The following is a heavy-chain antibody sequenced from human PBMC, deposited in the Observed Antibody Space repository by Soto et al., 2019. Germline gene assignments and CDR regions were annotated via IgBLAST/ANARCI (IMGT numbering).Heavy chain of an antibody. Sequence: PGESLKISCKGSGYSFTSYWISWVRQMPGKGLEWMGRIDPSDSYTNYSPSFQGHVTISADKSISTAYLQWSSLKASDTAMYYCARGYCSSTSCYPNWFDPWGQGTLVTVSS. D-gene: IGHD2-2*01. V-gene: IGHV5-10-1*01. CDR3: ARGYCSSTSCYPNWFDP. CDR1: GYSFTSYW. CDR2: IDPSDSYT. J-gene: IGHJ5*02.